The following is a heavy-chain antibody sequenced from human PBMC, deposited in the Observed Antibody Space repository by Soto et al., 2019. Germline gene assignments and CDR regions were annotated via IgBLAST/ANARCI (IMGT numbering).Heavy chain of an antibody. D-gene: IGHD3-10*02. CDR2: INHSGST. J-gene: IGHJ6*02. CDR3: ARVTPNYARGSMDV. CDR1: GGSFSGYY. V-gene: IGHV4-34*01. Sequence: SETLSLTCAVYGGSFSGYYWSWIRQPPGKGLEWIGEINHSGSTNYNPSLKSRVTISVDTSKNQFSLKLSSVTAADTAVYYCARVTPNYARGSMDVWGQGTTVTVSS.